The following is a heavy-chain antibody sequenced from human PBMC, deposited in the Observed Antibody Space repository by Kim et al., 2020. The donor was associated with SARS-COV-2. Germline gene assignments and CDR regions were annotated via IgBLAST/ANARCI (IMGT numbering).Heavy chain of an antibody. D-gene: IGHD2-8*01. V-gene: IGHV3-11*04. Sequence: ADAVRGRFTSSRDNDKNSLNLKMNSLGGEDTAVYYCVRDPDALDYWGQGTLVTVSS. CDR3: VRDPDALDY. J-gene: IGHJ4*02.